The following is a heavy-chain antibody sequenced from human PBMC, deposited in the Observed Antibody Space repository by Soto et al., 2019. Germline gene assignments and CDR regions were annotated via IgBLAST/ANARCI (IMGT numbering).Heavy chain of an antibody. J-gene: IGHJ6*03. D-gene: IGHD1-26*01. CDR2: TRNKANSYTT. CDR3: AIARIGRGYYYYYMDV. CDR1: GFTFSDHY. V-gene: IGHV3-72*01. Sequence: GGSLRLSCAASGFTFSDHYMDWVRQAPGKGLEWVGRTRNKANSYTTEYAASVKGRFTISRDDSKNSLYLQMNSLKTEDTAVYYCAIARIGRGYYYYYMDVWGKGTTVTVSS.